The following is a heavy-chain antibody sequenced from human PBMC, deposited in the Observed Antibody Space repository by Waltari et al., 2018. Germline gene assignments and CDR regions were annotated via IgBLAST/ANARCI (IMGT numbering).Heavy chain of an antibody. D-gene: IGHD5-12*01. Sequence: EVQLVESGGGLVQPGGSLRLSCAASGFTFSSYWMHWVRQAPGKGLVWVSRINSDGSNTRYADSVKGRFTISRDNAKNTLYLQMNSLRAEDTAVYYCARETGYSDCDYYDYWGQGTLVTVSS. CDR1: GFTFSSYW. CDR2: INSDGSNT. V-gene: IGHV3-74*01. CDR3: ARETGYSDCDYYDY. J-gene: IGHJ4*02.